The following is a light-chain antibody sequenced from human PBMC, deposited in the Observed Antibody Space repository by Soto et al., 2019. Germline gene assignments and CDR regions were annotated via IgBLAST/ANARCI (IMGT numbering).Light chain of an antibody. CDR2: DVS. CDR1: SNDVGGYNY. V-gene: IGLV2-14*01. CDR3: SSYTSSSPYV. Sequence: QSALTQPASVSGSPGQSITISCTGTSNDVGGYNYVSWYQQHPGKAPKLMIYDVSNRPSGVSNRFSGSKSGNTASLTFSGLQAEDEADYYCSSYTSSSPYVFGNGTKVTVL. J-gene: IGLJ1*01.